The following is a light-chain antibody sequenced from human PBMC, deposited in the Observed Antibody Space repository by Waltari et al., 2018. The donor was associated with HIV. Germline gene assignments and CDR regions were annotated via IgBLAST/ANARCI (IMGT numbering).Light chain of an antibody. CDR2: DND. V-gene: IGLV1-51*01. CDR3: ETLHTAQNSGL. J-gene: IGLJ1*01. Sequence: QSVLTQPPSVSAAPGQAVTISCSAAIGNFRNNFVSWYQNLPGTAPRLIIYDNDQRPSWIPDRFSASKSGTSATLAISGLQTGDEAFYYCETLHTAQNSGLFGTGTKVTVL. CDR1: IGNFRNNF.